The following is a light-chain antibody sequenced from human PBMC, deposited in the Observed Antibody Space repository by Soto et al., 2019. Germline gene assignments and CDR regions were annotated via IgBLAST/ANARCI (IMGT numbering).Light chain of an antibody. CDR3: QQRSNWL. CDR2: DAP. CDR1: QSISSY. J-gene: IGKJ3*01. V-gene: IGKV3-11*01. Sequence: DIVLTQSPATLSVSPGERATLSCRASQSISSYLAWYQHKPGQAPRLLIYDAPNRATGIPARFSGSGSGTDFTLTISSIEPEDSAVYYCQQRSNWLFGPGTKVDIK.